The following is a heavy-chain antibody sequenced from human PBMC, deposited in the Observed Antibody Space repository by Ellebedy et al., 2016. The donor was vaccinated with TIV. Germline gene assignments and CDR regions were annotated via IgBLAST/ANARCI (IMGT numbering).Heavy chain of an antibody. J-gene: IGHJ4*02. CDR3: ARKSDTLLFAGGDC. CDR2: ISGNGGST. Sequence: PGGSLRLSCSGSGFTFSTYAMHWVRQAPGKGLEYVSAISGNGGSTYYADSVKGRFTISRDNSQNSLSLQMSSLRVEDTAVYYCARKSDTLLFAGGDCWGQGSLVTVSS. CDR1: GFTFSTYA. D-gene: IGHD3-16*01. V-gene: IGHV3-64D*09.